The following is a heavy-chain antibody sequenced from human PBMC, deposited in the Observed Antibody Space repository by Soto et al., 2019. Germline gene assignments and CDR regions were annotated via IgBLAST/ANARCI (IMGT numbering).Heavy chain of an antibody. CDR1: GDNFTRYW. CDR3: AGIRVAGTAFDI. D-gene: IGHD6-19*01. CDR2: IFPGDSDT. V-gene: IGHV5-51*01. J-gene: IGHJ3*02. Sequence: PGESLKISCTCSGDNFTRYWIGWVRQMPGKGLEWMGIIFPGDSDTRYSPSFQGQVTLSADRSISTAYLQWSSLKASDTAIYYCAGIRVAGTAFDIWGQGTMVTVSS.